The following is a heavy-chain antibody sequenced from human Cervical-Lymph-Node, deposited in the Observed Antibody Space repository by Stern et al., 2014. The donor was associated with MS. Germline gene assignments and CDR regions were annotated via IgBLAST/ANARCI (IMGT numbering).Heavy chain of an antibody. CDR3: ARSSRTAAVFDF. D-gene: IGHD6-13*01. V-gene: IGHV3-33*01. CDR1: GFSFSSYG. CDR2: IWFDGSNK. J-gene: IGHJ4*02. Sequence: QVQLVQSGGGVVQPGGSLRLSCSASGFSFSSYGMHWVRQAPGKGPEWVTMIWFDGSNKPYADSVKGRFTISRDNSKNTLYLQMDSLRGEDTAVYYCARSSRTAAVFDFWGQGTLVTVSS.